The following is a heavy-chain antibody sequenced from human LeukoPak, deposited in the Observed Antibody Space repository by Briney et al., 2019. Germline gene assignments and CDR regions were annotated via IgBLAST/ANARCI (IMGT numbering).Heavy chain of an antibody. CDR2: ISYDGSNK. CDR1: GFTFSSYG. Sequence: GGSLRLSCAASGFTFSSYGMHWVRQAPGKGLEWVAVISYDGSNKYYADSVKGRFTISRDNSKNTLYLQMNSLRAEDTAVYYCAKDWADSSGHYYYYYYGMDVWGQGTTVTVSS. CDR3: AKDWADSSGHYYYYYYGMDV. J-gene: IGHJ6*02. V-gene: IGHV3-30*18. D-gene: IGHD3-22*01.